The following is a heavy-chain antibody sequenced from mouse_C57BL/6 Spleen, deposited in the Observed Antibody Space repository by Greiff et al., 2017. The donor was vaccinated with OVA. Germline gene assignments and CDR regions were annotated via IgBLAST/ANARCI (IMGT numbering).Heavy chain of an antibody. CDR1: GYTFTSSW. J-gene: IGHJ4*01. CDR3: ARRGYAMDD. V-gene: IGHV1-55*01. CDR2: IYPGSGST. Sequence: QFQLQQPGAELVKPGASVQMSCKASGYTFTSSWITWVKQRPGHGLEWIGDIYPGSGSTNYNEKFKSKATLTVDTSSSTSYMQLSSLTSEDAAVYYCARRGYAMDDWGQGTSVTVSS.